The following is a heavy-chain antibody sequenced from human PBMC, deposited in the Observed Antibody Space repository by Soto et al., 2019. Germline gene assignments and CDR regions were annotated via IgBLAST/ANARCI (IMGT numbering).Heavy chain of an antibody. CDR1: GYTFTNDA. Sequence: ASVKVSCKASGYTFTNDAMNWVRQAPGQGLEWMGWINAGNGNTKYSQKFQGRVTITRDTSATTAYMELSSLRSEDTAVYYCARSTFRDAYSSSWPAFDSWAQGTLVTVSS. J-gene: IGHJ4*02. D-gene: IGHD6-13*01. V-gene: IGHV1-3*01. CDR2: INAGNGNT. CDR3: ARSTFRDAYSSSWPAFDS.